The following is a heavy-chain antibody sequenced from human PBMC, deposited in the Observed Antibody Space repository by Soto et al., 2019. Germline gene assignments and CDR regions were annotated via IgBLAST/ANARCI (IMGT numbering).Heavy chain of an antibody. V-gene: IGHV3-21*01. CDR1: GFTFSSSS. CDR2: ISGTSDYI. Sequence: GGSLRLSCATSGFTFSSSSMNWVRQAPGKRLEWVSSISGTSDYIDYADSVKGRFTISRDNSKNTLYLQMNSLRAEDTAVYYCARGPGGPDGPGDYWGQGTLVTVS. J-gene: IGHJ4*02. CDR3: ARGPGGPDGPGDY. D-gene: IGHD2-15*01.